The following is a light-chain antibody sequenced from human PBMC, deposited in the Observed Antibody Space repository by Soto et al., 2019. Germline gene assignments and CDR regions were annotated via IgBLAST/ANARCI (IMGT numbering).Light chain of an antibody. CDR3: SLYTSENTYV. V-gene: IGLV2-14*01. CDR2: EVS. Sequence: QSVLTQPASVSGSPGQSITISCTGTSSDVGGYNYVSWYQQHPGKAPKLMIYEVSNRPSGVSNRFSGSKSGNTASLTISGLQAEDEADYYCSLYTSENTYVFGTGTQLTVL. J-gene: IGLJ1*01. CDR1: SSDVGGYNY.